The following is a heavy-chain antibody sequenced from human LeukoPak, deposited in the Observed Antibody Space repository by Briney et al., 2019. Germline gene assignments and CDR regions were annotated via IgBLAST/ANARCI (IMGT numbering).Heavy chain of an antibody. D-gene: IGHD3-22*01. J-gene: IGHJ4*02. CDR2: ISGRGDST. V-gene: IGHV3-23*01. CDR3: AKRRDYDSTGYYFTPYYFDY. CDR1: GFTFSSYA. Sequence: GGSLRLSCAASGFTFSSYAMTWVRQGPGKGLECVSSISGRGDSTCYVDSVKGRFSISRDNSKNTVFLQMNTLRAEDTAVYYCAKRRDYDSTGYYFTPYYFDYWGQGTLVTVSS.